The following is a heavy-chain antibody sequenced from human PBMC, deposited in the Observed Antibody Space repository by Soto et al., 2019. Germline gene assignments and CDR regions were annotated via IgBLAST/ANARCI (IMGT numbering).Heavy chain of an antibody. D-gene: IGHD1-26*01. V-gene: IGHV4-59*08. Sequence: SETLSLTCTVSGGSISSYYWSWIRQPPGKGLEWIGYIYYSGSTNYNPSLKSRVTISVDTSKNQFSLKLSSVTAADTAVYYCVRHSRGSYVDYWGQGTLVTVSS. CDR1: GGSISSYY. CDR2: IYYSGST. J-gene: IGHJ4*02. CDR3: VRHSRGSYVDY.